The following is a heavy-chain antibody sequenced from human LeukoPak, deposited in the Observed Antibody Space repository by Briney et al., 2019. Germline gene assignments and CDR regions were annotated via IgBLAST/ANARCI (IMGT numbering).Heavy chain of an antibody. J-gene: IGHJ4*02. Sequence: SETLSLTCAVYGGSFSGYYWSWIRQPPGRGLEWIGEINHSGSTNYNPSLKSRVTISVDTSKNQFSLKLSSVTAADTAVYYCARGQKRYYYDSSGYPLKSWGQGTLVTVSS. CDR2: INHSGST. V-gene: IGHV4-34*01. CDR3: ARGQKRYYYDSSGYPLKS. D-gene: IGHD3-22*01. CDR1: GGSFSGYY.